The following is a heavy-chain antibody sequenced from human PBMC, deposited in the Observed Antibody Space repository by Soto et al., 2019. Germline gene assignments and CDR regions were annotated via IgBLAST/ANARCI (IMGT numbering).Heavy chain of an antibody. CDR3: AREVGYSSSWSNYFDY. J-gene: IGHJ4*02. V-gene: IGHV6-1*01. CDR2: TYYRSKWYN. D-gene: IGHD6-13*01. CDR1: GDSVSSNSAA. Sequence: SQTLSLTCAISGDSVSSNSAAWNLIRQSPSRGLEWLGRTYYRSKWYNDYAVSVKSRITINPDTSKNQFSLQLNSVTPEDTAVYYCAREVGYSSSWSNYFDYWGQGTLVTVSS.